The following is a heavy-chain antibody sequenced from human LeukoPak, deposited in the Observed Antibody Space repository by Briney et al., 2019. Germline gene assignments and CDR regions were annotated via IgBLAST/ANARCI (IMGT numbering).Heavy chain of an antibody. Sequence: PSETLSLTCAVYGGSFSGYYWSWLRQPPGKGLEGIGEINHSGSTNYNPSLTSRVTISVDTSKNQFSLKLSSVTAADTAVYYCARAPKYYYDSSFDYWGQGTLVTVSS. J-gene: IGHJ4*02. D-gene: IGHD3-22*01. V-gene: IGHV4-34*01. CDR1: GGSFSGYY. CDR2: INHSGST. CDR3: ARAPKYYYDSSFDY.